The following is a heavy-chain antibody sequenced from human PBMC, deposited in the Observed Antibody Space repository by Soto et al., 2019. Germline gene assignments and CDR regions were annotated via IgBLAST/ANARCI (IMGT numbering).Heavy chain of an antibody. V-gene: IGHV4-31*03. Sequence: QVQLQESGPGLVKPSQTLSLTCTVSGGSISSGGYYWSWIRQHPGKGLEWIGYIYYSGSTYYNPSLKRRVTISVDTSKNQFSLKLSSVTAADTAVYYCARESSSYGSGSPTPYNWFDPWGQGTLVTVSS. CDR3: ARESSSYGSGSPTPYNWFDP. D-gene: IGHD3-10*01. CDR2: IYYSGST. J-gene: IGHJ5*02. CDR1: GGSISSGGYY.